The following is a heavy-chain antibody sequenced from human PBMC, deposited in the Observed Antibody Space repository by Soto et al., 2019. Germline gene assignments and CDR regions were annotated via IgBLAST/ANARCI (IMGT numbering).Heavy chain of an antibody. D-gene: IGHD5-12*01. V-gene: IGHV5-51*01. J-gene: IGHJ6*02. CDR1: GYSFPKYY. Sequence: GESLKISCKGSGYSFPKYYIGWVRQMPGKDLECMAIIYPDDSDTRYSPSFQGQVTISADKSISTAYLQWSSLKASDTAMYYCVRMGFSADGYLSYFYYRMDVWGQGITVTVSS. CDR3: VRMGFSADGYLSYFYYRMDV. CDR2: IYPDDSDT.